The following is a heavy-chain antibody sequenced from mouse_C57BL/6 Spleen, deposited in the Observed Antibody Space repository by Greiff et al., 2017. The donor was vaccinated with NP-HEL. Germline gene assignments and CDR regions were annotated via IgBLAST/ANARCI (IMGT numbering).Heavy chain of an antibody. Sequence: QVQLQQSGPELVKPGASVKISCKASGYAFSSSWMNWVKQRPGKGLEWIGRIYPGDGDTNYNGKFKGKATLTADKSSSTAYMQLSSLTSEDSAVYFCARDGATMITRVRYFDVWGTGTTVTVSS. CDR3: ARDGATMITRVRYFDV. J-gene: IGHJ1*03. V-gene: IGHV1-82*01. CDR1: GYAFSSSW. D-gene: IGHD2-4*01. CDR2: IYPGDGDT.